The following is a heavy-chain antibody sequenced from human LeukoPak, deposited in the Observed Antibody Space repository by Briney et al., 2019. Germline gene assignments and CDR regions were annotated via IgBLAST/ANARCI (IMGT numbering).Heavy chain of an antibody. CDR3: ARGVLLKGGFDM. CDR1: GFTFSSFW. J-gene: IGHJ3*02. CDR2: IKQDGTDK. Sequence: PGGSLRLSCAASGFTFSSFWMTWVRQAPGKRLEYVANIKQDGTDKYYVGSVKGRFTISRDNAKNSLYLQMSSLRAEDTAAYYCARGVLLKGGFDMWGQGTIVTVSA. D-gene: IGHD1-26*01. V-gene: IGHV3-7*04.